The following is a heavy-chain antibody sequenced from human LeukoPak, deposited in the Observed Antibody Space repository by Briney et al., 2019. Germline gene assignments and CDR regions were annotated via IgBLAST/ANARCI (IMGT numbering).Heavy chain of an antibody. V-gene: IGHV4-34*01. D-gene: IGHD2-2*01. J-gene: IGHJ5*02. CDR1: VGSFSGYY. CDR2: INHSGST. Sequence: PSETLSLTCAVYVGSFSGYYWSGIRQPPGKGLEWIGEINHSGSTNYNPSLKSRVTISVDTSKNQFPLMLSSVTAVNTAVYYWARGVRVCVSTSCSNNWFDPWGQGTLVTVSS. CDR3: ARGVRVCVSTSCSNNWFDP.